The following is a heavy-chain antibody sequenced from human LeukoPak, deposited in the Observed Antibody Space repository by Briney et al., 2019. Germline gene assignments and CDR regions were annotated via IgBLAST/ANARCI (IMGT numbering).Heavy chain of an antibody. Sequence: GGSLRLSCAASGXTFSSYGMHWVRQAPGKGLEWVAVISYDGSNKYYADSVKGRFTISRDNSKNTLYLQMNSLRAEDTAVYYCAKELRGYSYGLRNNWFDPWGQGTLVTVSS. CDR2: ISYDGSNK. J-gene: IGHJ5*02. CDR3: AKELRGYSYGLRNNWFDP. V-gene: IGHV3-30*18. CDR1: GXTFSSYG. D-gene: IGHD5-18*01.